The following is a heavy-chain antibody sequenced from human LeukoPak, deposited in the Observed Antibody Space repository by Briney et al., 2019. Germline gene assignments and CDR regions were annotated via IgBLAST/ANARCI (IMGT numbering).Heavy chain of an antibody. CDR3: ARDSSSLWLVPDLFDY. CDR1: GFTFSSYW. V-gene: IGHV3-7*01. D-gene: IGHD6-19*01. CDR2: IKQDGSEK. Sequence: GGSLRLSCAASGFTFSSYWMSWVRQAPGKGLEWVANIKQDGSEKYYVDSVKGRFTISRDNAKNSLYLQMNSLRAEDTAVYYCARDSSSLWLVPDLFDYWGQGTLVTVSS. J-gene: IGHJ4*02.